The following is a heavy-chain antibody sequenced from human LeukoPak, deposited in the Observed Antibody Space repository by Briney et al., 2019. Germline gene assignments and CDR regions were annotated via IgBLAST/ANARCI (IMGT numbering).Heavy chain of an antibody. CDR2: MNPNSGNT. V-gene: IGHV1-8*01. J-gene: IGHJ5*02. Sequence: ASVKVSCKASGYTFTSYDINWVRQATGQGLEWMGWMNPNSGNTGYAQKFQGRVTMTRNTSISTAYMELSSLRSEDTAVYYCVRALRPAAIKNRNWFDPWGQGTLVTVSS. CDR3: VRALRPAAIKNRNWFDP. CDR1: GYTFTSYD. D-gene: IGHD2-2*01.